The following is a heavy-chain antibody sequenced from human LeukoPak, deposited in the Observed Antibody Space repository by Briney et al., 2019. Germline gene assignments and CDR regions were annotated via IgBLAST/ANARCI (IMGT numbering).Heavy chain of an antibody. CDR1: GYYLTNYW. D-gene: IGHD6-6*01. Sequence: GESLKISCKGSGYYLTNYWMAWVRHMPGKGLEYMGFIYPGENNIRYSPPFQGQVTISADKSINTAYLQWNSLKASDTAMYYCARHITTSSTSSHFDSWGQGTLVTVSS. J-gene: IGHJ4*02. V-gene: IGHV5-51*01. CDR2: IYPGENNI. CDR3: ARHITTSSTSSHFDS.